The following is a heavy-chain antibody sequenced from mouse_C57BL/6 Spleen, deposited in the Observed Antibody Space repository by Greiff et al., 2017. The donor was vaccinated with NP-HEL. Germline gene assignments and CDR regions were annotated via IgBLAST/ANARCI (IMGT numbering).Heavy chain of an antibody. J-gene: IGHJ4*01. D-gene: IGHD2-4*01. CDR1: GYSITSGYY. V-gene: IGHV3-6*01. Sequence: EVQLQESGPGLVKPSQSLSLTCSVTGYSITSGYYWNWIRQFPGNKLEWMGYISYDGSNNYNPSLKNRISITRDTSKNQFFLKLNSVTTEDTATYYCARPLYYDYVFYAMDYWGQGTSVTVSS. CDR2: ISYDGSN. CDR3: ARPLYYDYVFYAMDY.